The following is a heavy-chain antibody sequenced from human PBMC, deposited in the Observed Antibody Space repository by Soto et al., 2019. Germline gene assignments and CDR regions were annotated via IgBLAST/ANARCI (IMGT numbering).Heavy chain of an antibody. CDR1: GGSIRSGSYY. CDR2: IYYSGST. Sequence: SETLSLTCTVSGGSIRSGSYYWGWIRQPPGKGLEWIGSIYYSGSTYYNPSLKSRVTISVDTSKNQFSLKLSSVTAADTAVYYCAKHSSGYDYPKIVFDYWGQGTLVPVSS. J-gene: IGHJ4*02. CDR3: AKHSSGYDYPKIVFDY. D-gene: IGHD5-12*01. V-gene: IGHV4-39*01.